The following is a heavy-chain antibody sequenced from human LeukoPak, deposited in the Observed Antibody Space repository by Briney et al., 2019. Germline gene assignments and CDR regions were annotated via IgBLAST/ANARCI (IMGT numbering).Heavy chain of an antibody. CDR1: CVSISSYY. J-gene: IGHJ4*02. CDR2: IYSTGST. D-gene: IGHD6-13*01. V-gene: IGHV4-4*07. Sequence: SETLSLTCTVSCVSISSYYWSWIRQPAGKGLEWIGRIYSTGSTNYNPSLKSRVTMSVDTSKNQFSLRLRSVTAADTAVYYCARQIASAGTAGFDFWGQGALVTVYS. CDR3: ARQIASAGTAGFDF.